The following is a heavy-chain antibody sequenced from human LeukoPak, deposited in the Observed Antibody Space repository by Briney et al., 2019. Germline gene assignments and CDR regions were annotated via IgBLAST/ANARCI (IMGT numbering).Heavy chain of an antibody. CDR2: ISFDGSNK. CDR3: ARAYGSSSVDH. Sequence: GGSLRLSCAASGYTFSSYSMNWVRQAPGKGLEWVAVISFDGSNKYYADSVKGRFTISRDNSKSTLYLQMNSLRTEDTAVYYCARAYGSSSVDHWGQGTLVTVSS. V-gene: IGHV3-30*03. D-gene: IGHD6-13*01. CDR1: GYTFSSYS. J-gene: IGHJ4*02.